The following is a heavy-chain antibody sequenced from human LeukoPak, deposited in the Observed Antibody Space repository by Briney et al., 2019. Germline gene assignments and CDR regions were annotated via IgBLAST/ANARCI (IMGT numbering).Heavy chain of an antibody. CDR2: ISSSSSSYI. J-gene: IGHJ5*02. V-gene: IGHV3-21*01. D-gene: IGHD3-3*01. CDR1: GFTFSSYS. Sequence: PGGSLRLSCAASGFTFSSYSMNWVRQAPGKGLEWVSSISSSSSSYIYYADSVKGRFTISRDNAKNSLYLQMNSLRAEDTAVYYCARGTIFGVVGWFDPWGQGTLVTVSS. CDR3: ARGTIFGVVGWFDP.